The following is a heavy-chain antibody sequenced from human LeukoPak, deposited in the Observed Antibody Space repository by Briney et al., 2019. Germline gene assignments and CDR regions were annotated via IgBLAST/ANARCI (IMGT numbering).Heavy chain of an antibody. V-gene: IGHV4-59*08. J-gene: IGHJ6*02. CDR2: IYYSGST. CDR1: GGSISSYY. D-gene: IGHD2-15*01. CDR3: GGCSGGSCYSIPGMDV. Sequence: SETLSLTCTVSGGSISSYYWSWIRQPPGKGLERIGYIYYSGSTNYNPSLKSRVTISVDTSKNQFSLKLSSVTAADTAVYYCGGCSGGSCYSIPGMDVWGQGTTVTVSS.